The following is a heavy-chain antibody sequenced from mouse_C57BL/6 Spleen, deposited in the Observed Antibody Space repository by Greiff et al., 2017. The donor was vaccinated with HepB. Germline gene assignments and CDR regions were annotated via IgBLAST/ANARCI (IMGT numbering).Heavy chain of an antibody. CDR1: GYTFTSYW. CDR3: ARGFTTAAGAMDY. V-gene: IGHV1-64*01. CDR2: IHPNSGST. J-gene: IGHJ4*01. Sequence: VKLQQPGAELVKPGASVKLSCKASGYTFTSYWMHWVKQRPGQGLEWIGMIHPNSGSTNYNEKFKSKATLTVDKSSSTAYMQLSSLTSEDSAVYYCARGFTTAAGAMDYWGQGTSVTVSS. D-gene: IGHD1-2*01.